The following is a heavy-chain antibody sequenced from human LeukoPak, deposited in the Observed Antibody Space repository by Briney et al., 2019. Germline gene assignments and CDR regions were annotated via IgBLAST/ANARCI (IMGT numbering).Heavy chain of an antibody. CDR1: GFTFINYG. J-gene: IGHJ4*02. V-gene: IGHV3-33*01. CDR2: IWYDGSKK. D-gene: IGHD2-21*02. CDR3: ARVSPEIVVVTGTGAPDY. Sequence: GGSLRLSCAASGFTFINYGMHWVRQAPGKGLGWVAVIWYDGSKKYYADSVKGRFTISRDNSKNTVYLQINSLRAEDTAVYYCARVSPEIVVVTGTGAPDYWGQGTLVTVSS.